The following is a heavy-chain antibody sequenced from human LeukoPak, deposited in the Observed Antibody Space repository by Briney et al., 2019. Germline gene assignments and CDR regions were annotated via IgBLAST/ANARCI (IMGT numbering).Heavy chain of an antibody. V-gene: IGHV3-23*01. CDR2: ISGNGDIT. D-gene: IGHD3-16*01. Sequence: GGSLRLSCAASGFTFSNYAMSWVRQAPGKGLEWVSAISGNGDITYYTDSVKGRFTISRDNSKNTLYLQMNSLRAEDTAVYYCARGQTPSSFAYYYYGMDVWGQGTTVTVPS. CDR1: GFTFSNYA. CDR3: ARGQTPSSFAYYYYGMDV. J-gene: IGHJ6*02.